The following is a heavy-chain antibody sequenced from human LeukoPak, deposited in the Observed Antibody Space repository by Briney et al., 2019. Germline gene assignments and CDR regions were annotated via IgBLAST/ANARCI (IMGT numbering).Heavy chain of an antibody. CDR1: GFTFSSYS. CDR2: IYYSGST. Sequence: PGGSLRLSCAASGFTFSSYSMNWVRQAPGKGLEWIGSIYYSGSTYYNPSLKSRVTISVDTSKNQFSLKLSSVTAADTAVYYCARAPKYYYDSSGYRAFDIWGQGTMVTVSS. V-gene: IGHV4-59*08. J-gene: IGHJ3*02. CDR3: ARAPKYYYDSSGYRAFDI. D-gene: IGHD3-22*01.